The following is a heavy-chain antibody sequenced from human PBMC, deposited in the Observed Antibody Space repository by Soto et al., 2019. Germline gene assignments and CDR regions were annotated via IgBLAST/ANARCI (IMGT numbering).Heavy chain of an antibody. CDR1: GESFSGYY. CDR3: AGNIVATISSFDY. V-gene: IGHV4-34*02. Sequence: QVQLQQWGAGLLKPSETLSLTCAVYGESFSGYYWSWIRQPPGKGLEWIGEINNSGSTNYNPSLKSRVTMSVDTSKNQFSLKLSSVTAADTAMYYCAGNIVATISSFDYWGQGTLVTVSS. D-gene: IGHD5-12*01. J-gene: IGHJ4*02. CDR2: INNSGST.